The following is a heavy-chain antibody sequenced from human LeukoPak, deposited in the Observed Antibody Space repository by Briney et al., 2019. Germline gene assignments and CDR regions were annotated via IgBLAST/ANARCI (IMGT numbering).Heavy chain of an antibody. CDR3: ARLVGADDAFDI. Sequence: GGTLRLSCAASGFTFSSYAMHWVRQAPGKGLEWVAVISYDGSNKYYADSVKGRFTISRDNSKNTLYLQMNSLRAEDTAVYYCARLVGADDAFDIWGQGTMVTVSS. CDR1: GFTFSSYA. V-gene: IGHV3-30*01. D-gene: IGHD1-26*01. J-gene: IGHJ3*02. CDR2: ISYDGSNK.